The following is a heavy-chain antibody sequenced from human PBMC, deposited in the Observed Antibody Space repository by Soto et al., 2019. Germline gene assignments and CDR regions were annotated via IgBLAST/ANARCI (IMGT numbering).Heavy chain of an antibody. CDR3: ARGPHDCWSGLWDFDS. J-gene: IGHJ4*02. CDR2: IYYDGST. CDR1: GGSINSGDYY. V-gene: IGHV4-30-4*01. D-gene: IGHD3-3*01. Sequence: QVQLQESGPGLVKPSQTLSLTCSVSGGSINSGDYYRNWIRQPPGKGLEWIGYIYYDGSTYYDPSLESRVTISVDTSKNQFALKLSSVTAADTAVYYCARGPHDCWSGLWDFDSWGQGTLVTVSS.